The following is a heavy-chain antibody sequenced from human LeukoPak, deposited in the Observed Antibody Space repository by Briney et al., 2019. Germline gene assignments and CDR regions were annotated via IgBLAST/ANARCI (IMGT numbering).Heavy chain of an antibody. V-gene: IGHV4-59*08. J-gene: IGHJ6*02. CDR1: GGSISSYY. CDR2: IYYSGST. Sequence: PSETLSLTCTVSGGSISSYYWSWIRQPPGKGLEWIGYIYYSGSTNYNPSLKSRVTISVDTSKNHFSLRLSSVTAADTAVYYCASHGTSSYYYYAMDVWGQGTTVTVSS. D-gene: IGHD1-1*01. CDR3: ASHGTSSYYYYAMDV.